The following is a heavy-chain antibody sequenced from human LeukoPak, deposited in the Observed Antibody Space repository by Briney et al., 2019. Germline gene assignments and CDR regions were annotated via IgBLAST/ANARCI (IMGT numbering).Heavy chain of an antibody. CDR1: GFTFSSYA. J-gene: IGHJ4*02. CDR2: ISGSGGST. Sequence: PWGSLRLSCAASGFTFSSYAMSWVRQAPGKGLEWVSAISGSGGSTYYADSVKGRFTISRDNSKNTLYLQMNSLRAEDTAVYYCAKGLGYYDSSNPFDYWGQGTLVTVSS. V-gene: IGHV3-23*01. CDR3: AKGLGYYDSSNPFDY. D-gene: IGHD3-22*01.